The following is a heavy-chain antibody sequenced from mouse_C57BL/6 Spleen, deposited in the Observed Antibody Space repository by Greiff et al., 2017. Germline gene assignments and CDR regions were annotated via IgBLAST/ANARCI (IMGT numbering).Heavy chain of an antibody. Sequence: QVQLQQSGAELVKPGASVKLSCKASGYTFTSYWMQWVKQRPGQGLEWIGEIDPSDSYTNYNQKFKGKATLTVDTSSSTAYMQLSSLTSDDSAVYYCARSSRHGYYLRYFDYWGQGATLTVSS. CDR2: IDPSDSYT. D-gene: IGHD2-3*01. CDR1: GYTFTSYW. V-gene: IGHV1-50*01. J-gene: IGHJ2*01. CDR3: ARSSRHGYYLRYFDY.